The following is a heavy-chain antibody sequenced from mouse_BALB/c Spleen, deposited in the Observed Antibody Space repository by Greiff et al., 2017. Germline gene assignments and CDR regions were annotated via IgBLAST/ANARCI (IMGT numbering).Heavy chain of an antibody. CDR1: GFTFSSYA. D-gene: IGHD2-14*01. V-gene: IGHV5-9-3*01. Sequence: EVKLMESGGGLVKPGGSLKLSCAASGFTFSSYAMSWVRQTPEKRLEWVATISSGGSSTYYPASGKGRFTISSDNAKSTLYLQMSSLRSEDTAMYYCARHRYDGHWYFDVWGAGTTVTVSA. J-gene: IGHJ1*01. CDR3: ARHRYDGHWYFDV. CDR2: ISSGGSST.